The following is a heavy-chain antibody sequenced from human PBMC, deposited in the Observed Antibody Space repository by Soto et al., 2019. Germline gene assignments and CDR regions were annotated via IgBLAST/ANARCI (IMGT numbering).Heavy chain of an antibody. V-gene: IGHV1-46*01. CDR2: INPNGGST. CDR1: GYTFTNYY. J-gene: IGHJ4*02. CDR3: ERSAPYDY. Sequence: QVQLMQSGAEVKKPGASVRVSCKASGYTFTNYYVHWVRQAPGQGLEWMGFINPNGGSTTYAQKFQGRITVTTDTSIRTVYMQLSSLRSEDTAVFYCERSAPYDYWGQGTLVTVSS.